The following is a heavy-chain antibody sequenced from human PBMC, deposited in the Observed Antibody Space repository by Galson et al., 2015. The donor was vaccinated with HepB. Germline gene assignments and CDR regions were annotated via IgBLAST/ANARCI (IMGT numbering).Heavy chain of an antibody. D-gene: IGHD1-26*01. Sequence: SVKVSCKVSGYTLTELSMHWVRQAPGKGLEWMGGFDPEDGETIYAQKFQGRVTMTEDTSTDTAYMELSSLRSEDTAVYYCATNPAYSGSYYVMGNAFDIWGQGTMVTVSS. CDR1: GYTLTELS. CDR3: ATNPAYSGSYYVMGNAFDI. V-gene: IGHV1-24*01. CDR2: FDPEDGET. J-gene: IGHJ3*02.